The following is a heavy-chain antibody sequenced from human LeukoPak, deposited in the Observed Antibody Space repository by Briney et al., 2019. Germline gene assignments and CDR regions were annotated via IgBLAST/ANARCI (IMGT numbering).Heavy chain of an antibody. Sequence: SETLSLTCAVSGGSISSSNWWSWVRQPPGKGLEWIGEIYHSGSTNYNPSLKSRVTISVDKSKNQFSLKLSSVTAADTAVYYCARDDSSGEYWFDPWGQGTLVTVSS. J-gene: IGHJ5*02. CDR3: ARDDSSGEYWFDP. CDR2: IYHSGST. D-gene: IGHD3-16*01. V-gene: IGHV4-4*02. CDR1: GGSISSSNW.